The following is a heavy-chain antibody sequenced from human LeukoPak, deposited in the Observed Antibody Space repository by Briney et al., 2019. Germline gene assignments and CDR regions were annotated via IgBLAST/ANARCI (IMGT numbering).Heavy chain of an antibody. CDR3: AKESGKFTY. Sequence: PGGSLSLSYLASGLPTAELCMRWARQAPGKGLEWVSLISGDGVSTFYADSVKGRFSISRDNSKNSLYLEMNSLRTEDAAMYYTAKESGKFTYWGEATLVAVSS. J-gene: IGHJ4*02. CDR2: ISGDGVST. V-gene: IGHV3-43*02. CDR1: GLPTAELC. D-gene: IGHD2/OR15-2a*01.